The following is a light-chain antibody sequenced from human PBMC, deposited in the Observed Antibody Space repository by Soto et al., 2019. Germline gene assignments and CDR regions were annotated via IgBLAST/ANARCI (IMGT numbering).Light chain of an antibody. V-gene: IGKV3D-15*01. CDR1: QSVSSN. J-gene: IGKJ1*01. CDR2: GAS. Sequence: EIVMTQSPATLSVSPGERATLSCSASQSVSSNLAWYQQKPGQAPRLLIFGASTGATGIPARFSGSGSGTEFTLTLSSPQSEDFEVYYCQQYNNWPWTFGQGTKVDIK. CDR3: QQYNNWPWT.